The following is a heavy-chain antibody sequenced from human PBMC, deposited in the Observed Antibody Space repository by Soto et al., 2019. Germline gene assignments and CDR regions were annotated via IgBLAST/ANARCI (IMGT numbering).Heavy chain of an antibody. CDR1: GFTFSRDS. D-gene: IGHD3-10*01. J-gene: IGHJ6*02. Sequence: PGGSLRLSCAASGFTFSRDSMNWVRQAPGKGLEWVSSISSSSSYIYYADSVKGRFTISRDNAKNSLYLQMNSLRAEDTAVYYCARDSYYYGSGTFYGMDVWGQGTTVTVSS. CDR3: ARDSYYYGSGTFYGMDV. V-gene: IGHV3-21*01. CDR2: ISSSSSYI.